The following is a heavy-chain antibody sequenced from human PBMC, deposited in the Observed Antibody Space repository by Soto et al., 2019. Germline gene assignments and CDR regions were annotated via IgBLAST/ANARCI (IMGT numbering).Heavy chain of an antibody. J-gene: IGHJ3*01. V-gene: IGHV4-34*01. CDR1: GGSSIGHY. CDR2: INHRGST. D-gene: IGHD3-10*01. Sequence: SETLSLTCADYGGSSIGHYWSWIRQPPGKGLEWIGEINHRGSTNYNPSLKSRVTISVDMSKNQFSLKLNSVTAADTAVYYCARELLWFGELLYASHVWGQGTMVTVSS. CDR3: ARELLWFGELLYASHV.